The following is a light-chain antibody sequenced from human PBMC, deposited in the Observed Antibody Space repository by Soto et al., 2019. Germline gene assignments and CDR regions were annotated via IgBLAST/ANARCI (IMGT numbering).Light chain of an antibody. J-gene: IGKJ4*01. CDR3: QQYNSWPLT. CDR2: DVS. CDR1: QTVSSN. Sequence: EIVLTQSPGTLTLSPGERATLSCRASQTVSSNSLAWYQQKAGQAPRVLIFDVSTRATGIPDRFSGSGSGTEFTLTISSLQSEDFAVYYCQQYNSWPLTFGGGTKVEIK. V-gene: IGKV3D-15*01.